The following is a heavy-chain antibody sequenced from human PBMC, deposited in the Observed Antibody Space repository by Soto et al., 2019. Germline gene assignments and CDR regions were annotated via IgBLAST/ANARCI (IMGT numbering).Heavy chain of an antibody. J-gene: IGHJ4*02. CDR3: ANDFNPLSPDSYFDQ. CDR1: EFTFSSYG. Sequence: GGTLRLSCAASEFTFSSYGMHWVRQAPGKGMEWVARISYDGSNKYYGDSVKGRFTISRDNSKNTLSLQINSLTVEDTAVYYCANDFNPLSPDSYFDQWGQGALVTVSS. D-gene: IGHD2-21*01. V-gene: IGHV3-30*18. CDR2: ISYDGSNK.